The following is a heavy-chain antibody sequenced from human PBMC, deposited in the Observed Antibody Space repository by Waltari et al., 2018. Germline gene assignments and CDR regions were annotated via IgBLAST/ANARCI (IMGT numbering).Heavy chain of an antibody. D-gene: IGHD3-3*01. J-gene: IGHJ2*01. CDR1: GCSLSSSSYY. CDR3: ARDGAKTYYDFWSGRYFDL. V-gene: IGHV4-39*07. Sequence: QLQLQESGPGLVKPSETLSLTCTVSGCSLSSSSYYWGWIRQPPGTGLEWIGSIYYSGSTYYNPSLKSRVTISVDTSKNQFSLKLSSVTAADTAVYYCARDGAKTYYDFWSGRYFDLWGRGTLVTVSS. CDR2: IYYSGST.